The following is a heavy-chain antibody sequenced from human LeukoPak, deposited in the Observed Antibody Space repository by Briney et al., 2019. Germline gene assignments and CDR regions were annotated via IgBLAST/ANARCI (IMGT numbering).Heavy chain of an antibody. Sequence: GASVKVSCKASGYTFSSYDISWVRQAPAQGLEWMGWISAYNGNTNHAQKLQGRVTMTTDTSTSTAYMELRSLRSDDTAVYYCARDSSHTDYLLYYYGMDVWGQGTTVTVSS. V-gene: IGHV1-18*01. CDR2: ISAYNGNT. CDR3: ARDSSHTDYLLYYYGMDV. J-gene: IGHJ6*02. D-gene: IGHD4-11*01. CDR1: GYTFSSYD.